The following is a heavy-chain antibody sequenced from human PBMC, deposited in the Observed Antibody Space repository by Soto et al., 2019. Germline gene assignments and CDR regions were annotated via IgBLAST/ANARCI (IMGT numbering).Heavy chain of an antibody. CDR2: IKQDGSET. J-gene: IGHJ4*02. CDR3: VKDGDNYNTPLDY. V-gene: IGHV3-7*05. CDR1: GFIFSNYW. Sequence: GGSLRLSCAASGFIFSNYWMSWVRQAPGRGLEWVANIKQDGSETHFVDSVKGRFTISRDNAKNSVFLQMNSLRADDTAVYYCVKDGDNYNTPLDYWGQGALVTVSS. D-gene: IGHD4-4*01.